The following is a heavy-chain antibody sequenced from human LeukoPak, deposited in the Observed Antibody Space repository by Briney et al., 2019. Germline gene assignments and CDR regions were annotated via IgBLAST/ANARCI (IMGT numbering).Heavy chain of an antibody. V-gene: IGHV4-34*01. J-gene: IGHJ6*03. CDR1: GGSFSGYY. CDR3: AGSGSYNPYYYYYMDV. D-gene: IGHD3-10*01. CDR2: INHSGST. Sequence: SETLSLTCAVYGGSFSGYYWSWIRQPPGKGLEWIGEINHSGSTNYNPSLKSRVTISVDTSKNQFSLKLSSVTAADTAVYYCAGSGSYNPYYYYYMDVWGKGTTVTISS.